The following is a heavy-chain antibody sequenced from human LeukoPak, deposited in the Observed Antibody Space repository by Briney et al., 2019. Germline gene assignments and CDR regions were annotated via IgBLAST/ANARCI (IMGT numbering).Heavy chain of an antibody. CDR1: GYSISSGYY. V-gene: IGHV4-38-2*02. D-gene: IGHD3-22*01. Sequence: SETLSLTCTVSGYSISSGYYWGWIRQPPGKGLEWIGSIYHSGSTYYNPSLKSRVTISVDTSKNQFSLKLSSVTAADTAVYYCARITVNYYDSSGYYYVSRAEIYYFDYWGQGTLVTVSS. CDR3: ARITVNYYDSSGYYYVSRAEIYYFDY. J-gene: IGHJ4*02. CDR2: IYHSGST.